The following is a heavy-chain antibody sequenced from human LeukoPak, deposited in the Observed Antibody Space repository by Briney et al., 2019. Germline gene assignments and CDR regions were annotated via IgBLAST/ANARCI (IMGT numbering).Heavy chain of an antibody. J-gene: IGHJ4*02. CDR3: AKDLRLNGAGPAARIIDY. CDR2: ISGSGGST. Sequence: TGGSLRLSCAASGFTFSSYAMSWVRQAPGKGLEWVSAISGSGGSTYYADSVKGRFTISRDNSKNTLYLQMNSLRAEDTAVYYRAKDLRLNGAGPAARIIDYWGQGTLVTVSS. V-gene: IGHV3-23*01. D-gene: IGHD2-2*01. CDR1: GFTFSSYA.